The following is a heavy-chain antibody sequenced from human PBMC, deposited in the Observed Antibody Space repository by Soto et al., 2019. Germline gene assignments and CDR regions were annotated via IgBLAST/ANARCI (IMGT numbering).Heavy chain of an antibody. V-gene: IGHV3-23*01. CDR2: LPEIGTNT. D-gene: IGHD1-26*01. CDR3: AKKSGVGATWYFDY. CDR1: GFTFSNYG. J-gene: IGHJ4*02. Sequence: PGGSLRLSCAASGFTFSNYGMSWVRQAPGKGLEWVSALPEIGTNTYYADSVKGRFTISRDNSKNTLFLRINNLRAGDTAVYYCAKKSGVGATWYFDYWGQGTLVTVSS.